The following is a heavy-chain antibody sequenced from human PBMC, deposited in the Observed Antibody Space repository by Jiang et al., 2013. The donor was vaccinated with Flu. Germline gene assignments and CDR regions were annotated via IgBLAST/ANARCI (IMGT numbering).Heavy chain of an antibody. Sequence: TFTTYWIGWVRQXPERPEWMGIIYPGDSDTRYSPSFQGHVTISADKSISTAYLQWNSLTASDTAMYYCARARGAYFDSSGYPTGYFDYWGQGTLVTVSS. J-gene: IGHJ4*02. D-gene: IGHD3-22*01. V-gene: IGHV5-51*01. CDR1: TFTTYW. CDR2: IYPGDSDT. CDR3: ARARGAYFDSSGYPTGYFDY.